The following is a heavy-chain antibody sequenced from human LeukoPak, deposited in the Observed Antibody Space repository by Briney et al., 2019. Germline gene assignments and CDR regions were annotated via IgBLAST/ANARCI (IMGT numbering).Heavy chain of an antibody. D-gene: IGHD1-20*01. CDR1: GYTFTDYY. Sequence: ASVKVSCKASGYTFTDYYMHWVRQAPGQGLEWMGWINPKSAGTDYAQNFQGRVTMTRDTSISTAYMELSRLTSDDTAVYYCARDPQYNWGPFDYWGQGILVTVSS. CDR3: ARDPQYNWGPFDY. V-gene: IGHV1-2*02. CDR2: INPKSAGT. J-gene: IGHJ4*02.